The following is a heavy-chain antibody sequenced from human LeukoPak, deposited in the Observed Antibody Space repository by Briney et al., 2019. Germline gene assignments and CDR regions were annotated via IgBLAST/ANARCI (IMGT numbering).Heavy chain of an antibody. D-gene: IGHD2-2*01. CDR2: ISGSGGST. J-gene: IGHJ6*02. Sequence: QPGASLRLSCAASGFTFSSYAMSWVRQAPGKGLEWVSAISGSGGSTYYADSVKGRFTISRDNSKNTLYLQMNSLRAEDTAVHYCAKADVVVPAEGYYYYGMDVWGQGTTVTVSS. V-gene: IGHV3-23*01. CDR1: GFTFSSYA. CDR3: AKADVVVPAEGYYYYGMDV.